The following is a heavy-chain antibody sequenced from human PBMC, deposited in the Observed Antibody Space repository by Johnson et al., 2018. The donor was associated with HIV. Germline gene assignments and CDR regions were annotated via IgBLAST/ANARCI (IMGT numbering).Heavy chain of an antibody. CDR2: IKEDGSEK. D-gene: IGHD4-17*01. J-gene: IGHJ3*02. CDR1: EFTFSNYW. CDR3: AREGTVSYGGAFDI. Sequence: EVQLVESGGGSVQPGGSLRLSCAGSEFTFSNYWMSWVRQAPGKGLEWVANIKEDGSEKYYVDSVKGRFTISRDNAKNSLFLQMNSLRAEDTAVYYCAREGTVSYGGAFDIWGQGTMVTVSS. V-gene: IGHV3-7*01.